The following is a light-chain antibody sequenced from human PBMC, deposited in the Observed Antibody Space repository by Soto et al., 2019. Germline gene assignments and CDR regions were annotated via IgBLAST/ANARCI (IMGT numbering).Light chain of an antibody. CDR1: RSNIGTNY. CDR2: SSD. CDR3: AAWDDSLSGVI. V-gene: IGLV1-44*01. J-gene: IGLJ2*01. Sequence: QLVLTQPPSASGTPGQRVTISCSGGRSNIGTNYVHWYQKLPGTAPKLLIYSSDHRPSGVPDRFSGTKSGTSASLVISGLQSEDEGDYYCAAWDDSLSGVIFGGGTKVTVL.